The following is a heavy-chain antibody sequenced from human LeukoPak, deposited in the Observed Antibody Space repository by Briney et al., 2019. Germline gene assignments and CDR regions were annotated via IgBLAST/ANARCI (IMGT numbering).Heavy chain of an antibody. CDR3: AKSSSVRGSYYN. CDR1: GFTFSSYA. Sequence: PGGSLRLSCAASGFTFSSYAMSWVRQAPGKGLEWVSAISGSGGSTYYADSVKGRFTISRDNSKNMLYLQMNSLRAEDTAVYYCAKSSSVRGSYYNWGQGTLVTVSS. CDR2: ISGSGGST. J-gene: IGHJ4*02. V-gene: IGHV3-23*01. D-gene: IGHD1-26*01.